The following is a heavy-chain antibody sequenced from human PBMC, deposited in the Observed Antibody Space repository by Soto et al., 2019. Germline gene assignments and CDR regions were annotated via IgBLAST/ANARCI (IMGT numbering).Heavy chain of an antibody. CDR1: GFTFSSYA. CDR2: ISYDGSNK. Sequence: GGSLRLSCAASGFTFSSYAMHWVRQAPGKGLEWVAVISYDGSNKYYADSVKGRFTISRDNSKNTLYLQMNSLRAEETAVYYCARKQYSSSSYYYYGMDVWGQGTTDTGSS. J-gene: IGHJ6*02. CDR3: ARKQYSSSSYYYYGMDV. V-gene: IGHV3-30-3*01. D-gene: IGHD6-6*01.